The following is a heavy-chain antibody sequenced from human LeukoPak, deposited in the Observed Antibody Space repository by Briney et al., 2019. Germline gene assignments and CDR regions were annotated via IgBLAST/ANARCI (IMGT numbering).Heavy chain of an antibody. CDR3: ARDRTAAWTDDAFDI. D-gene: IGHD6-13*01. Sequence: GGSLRLSCTASGFTFSSYTMNWVRQAPGKGLEWVSCISSSSSDIYYADSVKGRFTISRDNAKNSLYLQMNSLRAEDTAVYYCARDRTAAWTDDAFDIWGQGTMVTVSS. J-gene: IGHJ3*02. CDR2: ISSSSSDI. CDR1: GFTFSSYT. V-gene: IGHV3-21*01.